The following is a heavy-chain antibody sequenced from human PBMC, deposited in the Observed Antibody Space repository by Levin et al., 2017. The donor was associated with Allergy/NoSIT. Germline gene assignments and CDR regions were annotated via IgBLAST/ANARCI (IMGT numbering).Heavy chain of an antibody. CDR2: IDGTGDNS. CDR3: VHLIVGSSSVAFDS. Sequence: PGGSLRLSCAASGFTFSAFAMSWVRHTPGKGLEWVSTIDGTGDNSYYADSFKGRFTISRDNSRNTVHLQIDSLTVEDTAIYYCVHLIVGSSSVAFDSWGQGTMVTVSS. V-gene: IGHV3-23*01. J-gene: IGHJ3*02. D-gene: IGHD1-26*01. CDR1: GFTFSAFA.